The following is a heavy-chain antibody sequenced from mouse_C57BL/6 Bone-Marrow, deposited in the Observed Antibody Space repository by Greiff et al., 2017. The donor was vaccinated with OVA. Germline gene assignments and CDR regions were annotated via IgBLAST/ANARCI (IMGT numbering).Heavy chain of an antibody. V-gene: IGHV10-3*01. D-gene: IGHD1-1*01. CDR2: IRSKSSNYAT. Sequence: DVHLVESGGGLVQPKGSLKLSCAASGFTFNTYAMHWVRQAPGKGLEWVARIRSKSSNYATYYADSVKDRFTISRDDSQSMLYLQMNNLKTEDTAMYYCVRDRILRYDFDVWGTGTTVTVSS. CDR3: VRDRILRYDFDV. CDR1: GFTFNTYA. J-gene: IGHJ1*03.